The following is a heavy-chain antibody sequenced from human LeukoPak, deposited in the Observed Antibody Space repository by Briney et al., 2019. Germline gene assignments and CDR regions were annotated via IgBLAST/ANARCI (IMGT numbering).Heavy chain of an antibody. V-gene: IGHV4-38-2*02. J-gene: IGHJ4*02. CDR3: ASQGELLRYFDY. Sequence: SETLSLTCTVSGYSISNGYYWSWIRQPPGKGLEWIGYIYHSGSTYYNPSLKSRVTISVDRSKNQFSLKLSSVTAADTAVYYCASQGELLRYFDYWGQGTLVTVSS. CDR2: IYHSGST. CDR1: GYSISNGYY. D-gene: IGHD1-7*01.